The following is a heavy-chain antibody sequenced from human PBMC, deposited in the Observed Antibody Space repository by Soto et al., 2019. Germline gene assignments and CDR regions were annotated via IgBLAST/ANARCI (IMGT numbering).Heavy chain of an antibody. CDR1: GFTVSSNY. CDR2: IYSGGST. Sequence: EVPLVESGGGLIQPGGSLRLSCAASGFTVSSNYMSWVRQAPGKGLEWVSVIYSGGSTYYADSVKGRFTISRDNSKNTLYLQMNSLRAEDTAVYYCAREEYSYGFRLDYYGMDVWGQGTTVTVSS. V-gene: IGHV3-53*01. CDR3: AREEYSYGFRLDYYGMDV. J-gene: IGHJ6*02. D-gene: IGHD5-18*01.